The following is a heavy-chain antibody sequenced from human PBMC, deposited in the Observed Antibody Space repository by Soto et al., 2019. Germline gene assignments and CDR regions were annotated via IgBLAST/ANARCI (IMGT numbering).Heavy chain of an antibody. D-gene: IGHD3-22*01. Sequence: GGSLRLSCAASVFTFSSYAMSWVRQAPGKGLEWVSAISGSGGSTYYADSVKGRFTISRDNSKNTLYLQMNSLRAEDTAVYYCAKRGAVTMIVVVITTEHYFDYWGQGTLVTVSS. CDR2: ISGSGGST. V-gene: IGHV3-23*01. CDR1: VFTFSSYA. CDR3: AKRGAVTMIVVVITTEHYFDY. J-gene: IGHJ4*02.